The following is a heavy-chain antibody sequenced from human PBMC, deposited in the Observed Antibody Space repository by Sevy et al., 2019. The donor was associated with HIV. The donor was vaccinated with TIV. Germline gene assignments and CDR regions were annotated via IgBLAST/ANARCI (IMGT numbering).Heavy chain of an antibody. CDR2: ISSDGSST. Sequence: GGSLRLSCAASGFTFSSHWMHWVRHAPGKGLVWVSRISSDGSSTSYTDSVRGRFTISRDNAKNTLYLQMNSLRAEDTALYYCARDGRAAGDFDYWGQGTLVTVSS. CDR1: GFTFSSHW. D-gene: IGHD6-13*01. J-gene: IGHJ4*02. V-gene: IGHV3-74*01. CDR3: ARDGRAAGDFDY.